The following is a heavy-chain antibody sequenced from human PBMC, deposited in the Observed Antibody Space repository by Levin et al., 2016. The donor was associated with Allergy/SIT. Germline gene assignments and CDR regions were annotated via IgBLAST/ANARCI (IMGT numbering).Heavy chain of an antibody. J-gene: IGHJ6*02. V-gene: IGHV3-23*01. CDR2: ISGSGGST. Sequence: VRQPPGKGLEWVSAISGSGGSTYYADSVKGRFTISRDNSKNTLYLQMNSLRAEDTAVYYCAKGYSGSGSYLGYYYYYGMDVWGQGTTVTVSS. CDR3: AKGYSGSGSYLGYYYYYGMDV. D-gene: IGHD3-10*01.